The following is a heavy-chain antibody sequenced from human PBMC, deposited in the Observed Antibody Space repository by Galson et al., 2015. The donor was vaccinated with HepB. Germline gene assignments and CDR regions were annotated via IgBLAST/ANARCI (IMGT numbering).Heavy chain of an antibody. CDR1: GFTFTNYA. CDR2: ISISGSRT. J-gene: IGHJ4*02. CDR3: AKHDLYGDSSRGGSFDF. Sequence: SLSLSCAASGFTFTNYAMNWVRQAPGKGLQWVSDISISGSRTSYSDSVRGRFTISRDNSQNTIYLQMTNLRVDDTAMYYCAKHDLYGDSSRGGSFDFWGQGTLVTVSS. V-gene: IGHV3-23*01. D-gene: IGHD4-17*01.